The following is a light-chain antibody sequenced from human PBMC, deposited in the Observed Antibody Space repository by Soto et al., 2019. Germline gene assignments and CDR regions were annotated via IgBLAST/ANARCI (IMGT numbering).Light chain of an antibody. Sequence: QSALTQPPSASGSPGQTVTISCTGTSSDVGGYDYVSWYQHHPGEAPKLIIYEVTKRPSGVPDRFSGSKSGNTASLTVSGLQAEDEADYHFSSYAGGKNFYVFGTGTKVPVL. CDR2: EVT. CDR3: SSYAGGKNFYV. J-gene: IGLJ1*01. CDR1: SSDVGGYDY. V-gene: IGLV2-8*01.